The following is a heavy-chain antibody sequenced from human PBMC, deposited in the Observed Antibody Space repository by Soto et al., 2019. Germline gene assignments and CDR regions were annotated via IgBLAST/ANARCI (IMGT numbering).Heavy chain of an antibody. CDR2: IYYSGST. D-gene: IGHD3-22*01. J-gene: IGHJ6*02. V-gene: IGHV4-39*01. Sequence: SETLSLTSTVSDGSISNRSYYWGRNHQPPGKGLEWIGSIYYSGSTYYNPSLKSRVTISVDTSKNQFSLKLSSVTAADTAVYQCAIIDPYYYDSSDYYDASYYYYGMDVWGQGTTVT. CDR1: DGSISNRSYY. CDR3: AIIDPYYYDSSDYYDASYYYYGMDV.